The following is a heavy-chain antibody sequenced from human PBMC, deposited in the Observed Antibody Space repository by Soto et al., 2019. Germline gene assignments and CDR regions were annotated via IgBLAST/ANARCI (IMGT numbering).Heavy chain of an antibody. CDR1: GFTVSSYW. D-gene: IGHD4-17*01. CDR2: IKSDGSDT. V-gene: IGHV3-74*01. Sequence: EMQLVESGGGLVQRGGSLRLSCAASGFTVSSYWMHWVRQAPGKGLVWVSRIKSDGSDTSYADSVKGRFTISRDNAKNTLYLQMSSLRAEDTAVYYCVRVAYGDLGGWGQGTLVTVSS. J-gene: IGHJ4*02. CDR3: VRVAYGDLGG.